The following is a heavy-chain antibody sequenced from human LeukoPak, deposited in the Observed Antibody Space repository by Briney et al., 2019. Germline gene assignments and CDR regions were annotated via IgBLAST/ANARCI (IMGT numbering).Heavy chain of an antibody. Sequence: PGGSLRLSCAASGFTFSGYWMSWVRQPPGTGLEWVANIKPDGSEKYYVDSVKGRFTISRDNARNALFLEMNSLRAEDTAVYYCARERMYSGSGSTFPYYDYWGQGTLVIVSS. V-gene: IGHV3-7*01. D-gene: IGHD3-10*01. CDR1: GFTFSGYW. J-gene: IGHJ4*02. CDR3: ARERMYSGSGSTFPYYDY. CDR2: IKPDGSEK.